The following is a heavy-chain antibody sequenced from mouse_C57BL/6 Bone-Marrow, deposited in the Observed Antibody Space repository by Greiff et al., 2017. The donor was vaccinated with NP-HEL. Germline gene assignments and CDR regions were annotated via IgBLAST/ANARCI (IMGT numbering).Heavy chain of an antibody. V-gene: IGHV1-81*01. CDR2: IYPRSGNT. D-gene: IGHD2-4*01. CDR3: ATYYDPWFAY. CDR1: GYTFTSYG. J-gene: IGHJ3*01. Sequence: VKLMESGAELARPGASVKLSCKASGYTFTSYGISWVKQRPGQGLEWIGEIYPRSGNTYYNEKFKGKATLTADKSSSTAYMELRSLTSEDSAVYFCATYYDPWFAYWGQGTPVTVSA.